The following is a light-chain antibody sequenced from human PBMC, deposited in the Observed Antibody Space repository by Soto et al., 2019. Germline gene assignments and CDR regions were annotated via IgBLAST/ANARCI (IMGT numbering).Light chain of an antibody. CDR1: TRSD. Sequence: TRSDLGWFQQKPGKAPKLLISATSILQSGVPSRFSGSGSGTDFTLTISGLQPEDFASYYCLQDYTYPWTFGQGTKVDIK. CDR2: ATS. V-gene: IGKV1-6*01. J-gene: IGKJ1*01. CDR3: LQDYTYPWT.